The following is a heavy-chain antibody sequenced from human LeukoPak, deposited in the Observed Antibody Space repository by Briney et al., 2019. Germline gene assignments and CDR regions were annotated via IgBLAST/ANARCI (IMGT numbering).Heavy chain of an antibody. D-gene: IGHD4-11*01. V-gene: IGHV3-21*01. J-gene: IGHJ4*02. CDR1: GFTFSSYN. CDR3: ASPFYSNYDPFDY. CDR2: ITSSNYI. Sequence: PGGSLRLSCAASGFTFSSYNMNWVRQAPGKGLEWVSSITSSNYIYYADSVKGRFTISRDNAKNSLYLQMNSLRAGDTAVYYCASPFYSNYDPFDYWGQGTLVTVSS.